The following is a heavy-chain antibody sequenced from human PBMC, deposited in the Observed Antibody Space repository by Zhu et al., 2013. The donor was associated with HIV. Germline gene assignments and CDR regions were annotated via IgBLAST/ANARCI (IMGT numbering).Heavy chain of an antibody. CDR2: IYHSGST. V-gene: IGHV4-4*02. CDR1: GGSISSSNW. J-gene: IGHJ6*02. D-gene: IGHD4-4*01. CDR3: ARGRGLHPTGYYYYYGMDV. Sequence: QVQLQESGPGLVKPSGTLSLTCAVSGGSISSSNWWSWVRQPPGKGLEWIGEIYHSGSTNYNPSLKSRVTISVGTSKNQFSLKLSSVTAADTAVYYCARGRGLHPTGYYYYYGMDVWGQGTTVTVSS.